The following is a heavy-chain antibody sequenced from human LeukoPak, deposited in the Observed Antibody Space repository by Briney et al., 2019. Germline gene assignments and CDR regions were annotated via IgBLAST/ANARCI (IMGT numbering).Heavy chain of an antibody. J-gene: IGHJ4*02. V-gene: IGHV5-51*01. Sequence: GESLKISCQVSGNSFTDYWIAWVRQMPGKGLEWMGIIYPGDSDTRYSPSFQGQVTISADKSISTAYLQWSSLKASDTAMYYCARLHSSDQKYYFDYWGQGTLVTVSS. CDR3: ARLHSSDQKYYFDY. CDR2: IYPGDSDT. D-gene: IGHD3-22*01. CDR1: GNSFTDYW.